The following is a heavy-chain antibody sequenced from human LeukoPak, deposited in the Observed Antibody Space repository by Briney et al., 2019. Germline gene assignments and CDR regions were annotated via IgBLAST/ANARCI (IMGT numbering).Heavy chain of an antibody. D-gene: IGHD2-15*01. V-gene: IGHV4-34*01. CDR3: ARGPYCSGGSCYSILYYYYYMAV. Sequence: SETLSLTCSVYGGSFSGYYWSWIRQPPGKGLEWIGEINHSGSTNYNPSLKSRVTISVDTFKNQFSLKLSSVTAADTAVYYCARGPYCSGGSCYSILYYYYYMAVWGKGTTVTVSS. CDR1: GGSFSGYY. J-gene: IGHJ6*03. CDR2: INHSGST.